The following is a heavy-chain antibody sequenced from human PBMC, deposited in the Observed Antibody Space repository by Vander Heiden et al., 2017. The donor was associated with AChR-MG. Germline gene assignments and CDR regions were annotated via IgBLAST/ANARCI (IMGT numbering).Heavy chain of an antibody. CDR3: GRLVAYDNSGYSLVGGRFFDY. Sequence: QLQLQESGPGLVQPSETLSLTCTVPGGSIRSSSYYWGWIRPPLGKGLEWIGSLYYSGGTYYNPSLKSRVTISVDTSRNQFSLSLSSVTAADTAVYYCGRLVAYDNSGYSLVGGRFFDYWGQGILVTISS. D-gene: IGHD3-22*01. CDR2: LYYSGGT. J-gene: IGHJ4*02. CDR1: GGSIRSSSYY. V-gene: IGHV4-39*01.